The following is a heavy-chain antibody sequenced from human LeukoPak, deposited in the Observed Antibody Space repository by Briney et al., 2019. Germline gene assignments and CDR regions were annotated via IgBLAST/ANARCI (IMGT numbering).Heavy chain of an antibody. CDR3: AYSDHFDT. CDR1: GFTLGNCW. J-gene: IGHJ4*02. Sequence: GGSLRLSCAASGFTLGNCWMLWVRKAPGKGLVWDSRGDGDGSHSTYAEAVKGRFTISRDNATDTLYLQMNRLTGEDTAVYYCAYSDHFDTWGQGTLVTVSS. D-gene: IGHD4-17*01. CDR2: GDGDGSHS. V-gene: IGHV3-74*03.